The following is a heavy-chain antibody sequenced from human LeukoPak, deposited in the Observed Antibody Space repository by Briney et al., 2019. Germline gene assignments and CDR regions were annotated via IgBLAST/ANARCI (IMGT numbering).Heavy chain of an antibody. Sequence: SETLSLTCAVSGGSISSSNWWSWVRQPPGKGLEWIGEIYHSGSTNYNPSLKSRVTISVDKSKNQFSLKLSSVTAADTAVYCCARVAVGYYGSGSYYNWFDPWGRGTLVTVSS. CDR1: GGSISSSNW. CDR3: ARVAVGYYGSGSYYNWFDP. V-gene: IGHV4-4*01. J-gene: IGHJ5*02. D-gene: IGHD3-10*01. CDR2: IYHSGST.